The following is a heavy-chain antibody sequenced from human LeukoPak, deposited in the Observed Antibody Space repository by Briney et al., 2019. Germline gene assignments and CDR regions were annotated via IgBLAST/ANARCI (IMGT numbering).Heavy chain of an antibody. D-gene: IGHD6-13*01. CDR2: INHSGST. V-gene: IGHV4-34*01. CDR1: GGSFSGYY. CDR3: ARHYSIAAAGTYYYYYYYMDV. J-gene: IGHJ6*03. Sequence: PSETLSLTCAVYGGSFSGYYWSWIRQPPGKGLEWIGEINHSGSTNYNPSLKSRVTISVDTSKNQFSLKLSSVTAADTAVYYCARHYSIAAAGTYYYYYYYMDVWGKGTTVTISS.